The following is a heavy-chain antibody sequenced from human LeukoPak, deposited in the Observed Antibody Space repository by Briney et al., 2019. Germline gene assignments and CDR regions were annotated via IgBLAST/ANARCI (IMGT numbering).Heavy chain of an antibody. Sequence: SVKVSCKASGYTFTGYYMHWVRQAPGQGLEWMGRIIPIFGTANYAQKFQGRVTITTDESTSTAYMELSSLRSEDTAVYYCAITWPRGYWGQGTLVTVSS. V-gene: IGHV1-69*05. CDR3: AITWPRGY. CDR2: IIPIFGTA. J-gene: IGHJ4*02. CDR1: GYTFTGYY. D-gene: IGHD3-10*01.